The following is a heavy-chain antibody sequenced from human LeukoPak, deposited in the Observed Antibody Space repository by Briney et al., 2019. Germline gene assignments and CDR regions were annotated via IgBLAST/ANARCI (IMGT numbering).Heavy chain of an antibody. Sequence: GGSLRLSCAASGFTFSSYAMSWVRQAPGKGLEWVSAISGSGGSTYYADSVKGRFTISRDNSKNTLYLQMNSMRAEDTAVYYCARVGSGWYSGYFDYWGQGTLVTVSS. CDR3: ARVGSGWYSGYFDY. CDR2: ISGSGGST. D-gene: IGHD6-19*01. J-gene: IGHJ4*02. CDR1: GFTFSSYA. V-gene: IGHV3-23*01.